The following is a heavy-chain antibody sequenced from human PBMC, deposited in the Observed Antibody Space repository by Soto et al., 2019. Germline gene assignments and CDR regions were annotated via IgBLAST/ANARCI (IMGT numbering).Heavy chain of an antibody. CDR3: ARDFRLSSTVTTYPRGWYFDL. D-gene: IGHD4-17*01. V-gene: IGHV1-69*04. J-gene: IGHJ2*01. Sequence: GASVKVSCKASGGTFSSYTISWVRQAPGQGLEWMGRIIPILGIANYAQRFQGRVTITADKSTSTAYMELSSLRSEDTAVYYCARDFRLSSTVTTYPRGWYFDLWGRGTLVTVSS. CDR1: GGTFSSYT. CDR2: IIPILGIA.